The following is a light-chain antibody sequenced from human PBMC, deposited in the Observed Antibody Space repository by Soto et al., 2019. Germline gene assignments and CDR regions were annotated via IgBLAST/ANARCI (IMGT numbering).Light chain of an antibody. CDR2: AAS. CDR3: QQTYRTPMYT. Sequence: DLQMTQSPSSLSASVGDRVAISCRASQNIKNYLNWYQQKPGKAPKLLIFAASALHSGVPSRFSGSGAGTDFTLTISSLQPEDFGTYYCQQTYRTPMYTFGQGTTLEIK. J-gene: IGKJ2*01. CDR1: QNIKNY. V-gene: IGKV1-39*01.